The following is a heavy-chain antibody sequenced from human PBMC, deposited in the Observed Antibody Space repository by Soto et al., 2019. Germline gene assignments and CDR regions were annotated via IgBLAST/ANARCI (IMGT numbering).Heavy chain of an antibody. V-gene: IGHV2-70*11. CDR2: IDWDDDK. J-gene: IGHJ4*02. D-gene: IGHD3-16*02. CDR3: ARTLHIWGSYRSHYFDY. CDR1: GFSLSTSGMC. Sequence: GSGPTLVNPTQTLTMTCTFSGFSLSTSGMCVSWIRQPPGKAPEWLARIDWDDDKYYSTSLKTRLTISKDTSKNQVVLTMTNMDPVDTATYYCARTLHIWGSYRSHYFDYWGQGTLVTVSS.